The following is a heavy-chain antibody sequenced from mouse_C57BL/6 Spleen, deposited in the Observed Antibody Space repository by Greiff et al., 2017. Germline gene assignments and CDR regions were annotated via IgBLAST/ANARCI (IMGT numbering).Heavy chain of an antibody. J-gene: IGHJ2*01. D-gene: IGHD4-1*01. CDR3: ARGGDWGFDY. CDR2: INPNNGGT. Sequence: DVQLQESGPELVKPGASVKMSCKASGYTFTDYNMHWVKQSHGKSLEWIGYINPNNGGTSYNQKFKGKATLTVNKSSSTAYMELRSLTSEDSAVYYCARGGDWGFDYWGQGTTLTVSS. V-gene: IGHV1-22*01. CDR1: GYTFTDYN.